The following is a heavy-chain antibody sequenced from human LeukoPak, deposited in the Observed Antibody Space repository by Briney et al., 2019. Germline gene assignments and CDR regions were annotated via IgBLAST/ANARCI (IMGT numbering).Heavy chain of an antibody. CDR3: ARTISYWSLRYFDWFDY. V-gene: IGHV4-34*01. J-gene: IGHJ4*02. Sequence: SETLSLTCAVYGGSFSGYYWSWIRQPPGKGLEWIGEINHSGSTNYNPSLKSRVTISVDTSKNQFSLKLSSVTAADTAVYYCARTISYWSLRYFDWFDYWGQGTLVTVS. D-gene: IGHD3-9*01. CDR1: GGSFSGYY. CDR2: INHSGST.